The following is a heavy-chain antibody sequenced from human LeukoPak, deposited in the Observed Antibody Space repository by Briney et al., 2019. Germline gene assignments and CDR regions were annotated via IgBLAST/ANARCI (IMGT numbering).Heavy chain of an antibody. V-gene: IGHV4-4*02. CDR1: GGSISSSNW. CDR3: ATQRDYGSTLFDY. CDR2: IYHSGST. Sequence: SGTLSLTCAVSGGSISSSNWWRWVRPPPGKGLEWIGEIYHSGSTNYNPSLKSRVTISVDKSKNQFSLKLSSVTAADTAVYYCATQRDYGSTLFDYWGQGTLVTVSS. D-gene: IGHD3-10*01. J-gene: IGHJ4*02.